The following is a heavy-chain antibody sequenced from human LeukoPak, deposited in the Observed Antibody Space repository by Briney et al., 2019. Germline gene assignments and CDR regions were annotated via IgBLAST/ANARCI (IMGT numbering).Heavy chain of an antibody. Sequence: GGSLRLSCAASGFTFSSYNMNWVRQAPGKGLEWVSYISSSSSTIYYADSVKGRFTISRDKAKNSPYLQMNSLRAEDTAVYYCARDNGDGYRGAFDIWGQGTMVTVSS. D-gene: IGHD5-24*01. CDR1: GFTFSSYN. J-gene: IGHJ3*02. V-gene: IGHV3-48*01. CDR3: ARDNGDGYRGAFDI. CDR2: ISSSSSTI.